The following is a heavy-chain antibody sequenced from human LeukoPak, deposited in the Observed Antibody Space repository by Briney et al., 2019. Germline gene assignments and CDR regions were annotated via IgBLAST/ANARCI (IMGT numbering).Heavy chain of an antibody. CDR1: GGSISSYY. CDR2: IYYSGST. Sequence: SETLSLTCSVSGGSISSYYWSWIRQPPGKGLEWIGYIYYSGSTNYNPSLKSRVTISVDTSKNQFSLKLSSVTAADTAVYYCARGLYSSGWSYYFDYWGQGTLVTVSS. CDR3: ARGLYSSGWSYYFDY. V-gene: IGHV4-59*01. J-gene: IGHJ4*02. D-gene: IGHD6-19*01.